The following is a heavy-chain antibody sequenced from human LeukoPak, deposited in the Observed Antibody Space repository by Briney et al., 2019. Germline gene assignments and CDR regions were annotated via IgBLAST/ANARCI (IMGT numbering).Heavy chain of an antibody. D-gene: IGHD5-18*01. CDR1: VVTFSSYD. J-gene: IGHJ4*02. CDR2: IGTAGDT. V-gene: IGHV3-13*01. Sequence: PGGALRLSCAASVVTFSSYDMHWVRETTGKGLEWVSAIGTAGDTYYLGAVKGRFTISRENAKNSLYLQMDSLTAGDTAMYYCARASGYSFGYTFDYWGQGTLVTVSS. CDR3: ARASGYSFGYTFDY.